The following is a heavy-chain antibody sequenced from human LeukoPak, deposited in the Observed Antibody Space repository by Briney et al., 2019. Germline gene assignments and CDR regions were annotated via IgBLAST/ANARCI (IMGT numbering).Heavy chain of an antibody. V-gene: IGHV4-34*01. CDR2: INHSGST. D-gene: IGHD6-13*01. Sequence: PSETLSLTCAVDGGSFSGYYWSWIRQPPGMGLEGIGEINHSGSTDYNPSLKSRVTISVDTTKTQFSLKLRSVTAADTAVYYCARVKGSSSSRDWGQGTLVTVSS. CDR3: ARVKGSSSSRD. J-gene: IGHJ4*02. CDR1: GGSFSGYY.